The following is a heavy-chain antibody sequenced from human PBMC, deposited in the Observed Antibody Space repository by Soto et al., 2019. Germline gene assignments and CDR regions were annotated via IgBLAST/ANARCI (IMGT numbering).Heavy chain of an antibody. CDR1: GFAFNDYA. Sequence: GGSLRLSCAASGFAFNDYAMGWVRQAPGKGLDWVSSINYNGDSTYYAASVKGRFTISRDNSKSTLYLQMNTLRAEDTALYYCAKGYRFGYDFLFPDYWGQGTLVTVSS. CDR2: INYNGDST. CDR3: AKGYRFGYDFLFPDY. D-gene: IGHD3-3*01. J-gene: IGHJ4*02. V-gene: IGHV3-23*01.